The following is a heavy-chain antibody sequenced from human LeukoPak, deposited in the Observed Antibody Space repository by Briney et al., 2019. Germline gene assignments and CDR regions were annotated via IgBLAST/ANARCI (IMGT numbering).Heavy chain of an antibody. CDR2: IGTAGDT. V-gene: IGHV3-13*01. Sequence: GGSLRLSCAASGFTFSDDDMHWVRQATGKGLEWVSAIGTAGDTYYTGSVKGRFTISRENAKNSLYLQMNSLRAGDTAVYYCVRVAKERVVGVYYFDYWGQGTPVTVSS. CDR1: GFTFSDDD. D-gene: IGHD1-1*01. CDR3: VRVAKERVVGVYYFDY. J-gene: IGHJ4*02.